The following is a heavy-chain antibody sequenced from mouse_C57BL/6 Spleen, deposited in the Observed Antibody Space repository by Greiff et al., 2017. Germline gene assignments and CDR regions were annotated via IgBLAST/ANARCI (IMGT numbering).Heavy chain of an antibody. D-gene: IGHD3-1*01. Sequence: LKQPGASVKISCKASGYAFSSYWMNWVKQRPGKGLEWIGQIYPGDGDTNYDGKFKGKATLTADKSSSTAYMQLSSLTSEDSAVYFCARGAYFDYWGQGTTLTVSS. J-gene: IGHJ2*01. V-gene: IGHV1-80*01. CDR3: ARGAYFDY. CDR1: GYAFSSYW. CDR2: IYPGDGDT.